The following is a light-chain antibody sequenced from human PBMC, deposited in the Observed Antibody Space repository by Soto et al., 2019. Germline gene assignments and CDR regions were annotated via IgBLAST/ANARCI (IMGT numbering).Light chain of an antibody. Sequence: DIQMTQSPSTLSASIGERVTITCRASESISEWLAWYQQKPGKAPRVLISDASSLQTWVPPRFSGSGSGTAFTLTIYSLQPDDLATYYCLQYSDYRWTLGPGTKVDIK. J-gene: IGKJ1*01. CDR1: ESISEW. CDR3: LQYSDYRWT. CDR2: DAS. V-gene: IGKV1-5*01.